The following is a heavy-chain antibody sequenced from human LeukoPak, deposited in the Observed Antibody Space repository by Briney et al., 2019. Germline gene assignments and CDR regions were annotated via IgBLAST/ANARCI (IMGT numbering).Heavy chain of an antibody. J-gene: IGHJ4*02. CDR1: GYTFTGYY. Sequence: ASVKVSCKASGYTFTGYYMHWVRQAPGQGLEWMGRINPNSGGTNYAQKFQGRVTMTRDTSISTAYMELSRLRSDDTAVYYCASLGRYCSGGSCYVYFDYWGQGTLVTVSS. V-gene: IGHV1-2*06. CDR3: ASLGRYCSGGSCYVYFDY. CDR2: INPNSGGT. D-gene: IGHD2-15*01.